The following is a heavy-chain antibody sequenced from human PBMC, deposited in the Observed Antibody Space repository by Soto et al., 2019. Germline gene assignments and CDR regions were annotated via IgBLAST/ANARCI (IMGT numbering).Heavy chain of an antibody. D-gene: IGHD2-2*01. CDR2: IYPGDSDT. CDR3: ARSPGYCSSTSCYEDYYGMDV. Sequence: GESLKISCKGSGYSFTSYWIGWVRQMPGKGLEWMGIIYPGDSDTRYSPSFQGQVTISADKSISTAYLQWSSLKASDTAMYYCARSPGYCSSTSCYEDYYGMDVRGQGTKVTVSS. V-gene: IGHV5-51*01. J-gene: IGHJ6*02. CDR1: GYSFTSYW.